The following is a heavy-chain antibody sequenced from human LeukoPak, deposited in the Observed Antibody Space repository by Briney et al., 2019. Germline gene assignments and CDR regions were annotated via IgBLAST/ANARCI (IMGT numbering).Heavy chain of an antibody. D-gene: IGHD2-2*01. V-gene: IGHV4-59*11. CDR1: GGSITDHY. CDR3: ARFSSGCSTASCYLDY. Sequence: ASETLSLTCTVSGGSITDHYWSWIRQPPGKGLELTGHIHSTGNTFYKPFLKSRITISLDTSRNQFSLRLSSVTAADTAVYYCARFSSGCSTASCYLDYWGQGTLVTVSS. J-gene: IGHJ4*02. CDR2: IHSTGNT.